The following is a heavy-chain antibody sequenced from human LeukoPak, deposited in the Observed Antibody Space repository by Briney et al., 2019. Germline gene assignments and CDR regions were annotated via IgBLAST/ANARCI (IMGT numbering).Heavy chain of an antibody. V-gene: IGHV3-33*01. CDR2: IWYDGSNK. Sequence: PGGSLRLSCAASGFTFRSYGMHWVRQAPGKGLEWVAVIWYDGSNKYYADSVKGRFTISRDNSKNTLYLQMNSLRAEGTAVYYCARDRGEDGSGNYYFLFDYWGQGTLVTVSS. CDR3: ARDRGEDGSGNYYFLFDY. CDR1: GFTFRSYG. J-gene: IGHJ4*02. D-gene: IGHD3-10*01.